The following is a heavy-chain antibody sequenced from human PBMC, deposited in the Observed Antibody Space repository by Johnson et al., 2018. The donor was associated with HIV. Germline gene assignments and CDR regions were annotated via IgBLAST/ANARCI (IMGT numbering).Heavy chain of an antibody. CDR1: GFTFDDYA. D-gene: IGHD6-6*01. J-gene: IGHJ3*02. CDR2: ISWNSGSI. CDR3: AKDEGSSSTSAFDI. V-gene: IGHV3-9*01. Sequence: VQLVESGGGLVQPGGSLRLSCAASGFTFDDYAMHWVRQAPGKGLEWVSGISWNSGSIGYADSVKGRFTISSDNAKNSLYLQMNSLRAEDTALYYCAKDEGSSSTSAFDIWGQGTMVTVSS.